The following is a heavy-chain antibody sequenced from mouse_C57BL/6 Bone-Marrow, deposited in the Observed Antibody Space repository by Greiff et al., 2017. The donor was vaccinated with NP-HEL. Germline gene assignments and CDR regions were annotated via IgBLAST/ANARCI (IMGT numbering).Heavy chain of an antibody. Sequence: EVQLQQSGPVLVKPGASVKMSCKASGYTFTDYYMNWVKQSHGKSLEWIGVINPYNGGTSYNQKFKGKATLTVDKSSRTAYMELNSLTSEDSAVYYCARRNWVFDYWGQGTTLTVSS. CDR2: INPYNGGT. D-gene: IGHD4-1*01. CDR3: ARRNWVFDY. V-gene: IGHV1-19*01. CDR1: GYTFTDYY. J-gene: IGHJ2*01.